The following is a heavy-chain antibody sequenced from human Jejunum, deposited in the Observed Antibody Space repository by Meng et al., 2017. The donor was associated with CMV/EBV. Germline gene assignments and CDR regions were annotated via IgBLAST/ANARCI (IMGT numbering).Heavy chain of an antibody. J-gene: IGHJ4*02. D-gene: IGHD1-1*01. V-gene: IGHV3-21*01. CDR1: GFTLSSYS. CDR2: ISSGGTYI. Sequence: FGFTLSSYSMNWVRQVPGKGLQWVSSISSGGTYIYYTDSVKGRFTISRDDAKNSVSLQMSSLRVEDTAVYYCARDLDRQLYYFDYWGQGTLVTVSS. CDR3: ARDLDRQLYYFDY.